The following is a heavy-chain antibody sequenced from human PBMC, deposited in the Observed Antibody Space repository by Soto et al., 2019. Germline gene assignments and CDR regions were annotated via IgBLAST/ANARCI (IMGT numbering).Heavy chain of an antibody. D-gene: IGHD3-22*01. CDR3: ARAGYDSSGYYFYAMDV. J-gene: IGHJ6*02. CDR2: IGTAGDP. CDR1: GFILSGYD. V-gene: IGHV3-13*05. Sequence: PGGSLRLSCVASGFILSGYDMHWVRQATGEGLEWVSAIGTAGDPYYSGSVKGRFTISRGNAENSVYLQMNSLRAGDTVVYYCARAGYDSSGYYFYAMDVWGPGTTVTVSS.